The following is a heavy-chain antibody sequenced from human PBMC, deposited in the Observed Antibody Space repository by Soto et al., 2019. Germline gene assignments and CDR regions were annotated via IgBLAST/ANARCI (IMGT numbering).Heavy chain of an antibody. J-gene: IGHJ5*02. Sequence: EVQLLESGGGLVQPGGSLRISCAASGFTFSSYAMSWVRQAPGKGLEWVSAISGSGGSTYYADSVKGRFTISRDNSKNTLYLQMNSLRAEDTAVYYCAKGIAAAGENNWFDPWGQGTLVTVSS. CDR1: GFTFSSYA. CDR2: ISGSGGST. D-gene: IGHD6-13*01. V-gene: IGHV3-23*01. CDR3: AKGIAAAGENNWFDP.